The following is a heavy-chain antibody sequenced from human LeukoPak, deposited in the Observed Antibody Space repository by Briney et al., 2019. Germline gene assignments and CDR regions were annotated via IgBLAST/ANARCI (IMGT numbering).Heavy chain of an antibody. Sequence: GSSVKVSCKASGGTFSSYAISWVRQAPGQGLEWMGGIIPIFGTANYAQKFQGRVTITADESTSTAYMELRSLRSDDTAVYYCASLKNSYDSSGYLVTDAFDIWGQGTMVTVSS. D-gene: IGHD3-22*01. J-gene: IGHJ3*02. V-gene: IGHV1-69*01. CDR2: IIPIFGTA. CDR3: ASLKNSYDSSGYLVTDAFDI. CDR1: GGTFSSYA.